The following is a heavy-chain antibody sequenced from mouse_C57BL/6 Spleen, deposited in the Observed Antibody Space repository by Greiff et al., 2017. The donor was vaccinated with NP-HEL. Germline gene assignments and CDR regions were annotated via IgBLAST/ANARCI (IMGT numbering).Heavy chain of an antibody. D-gene: IGHD2-3*01. J-gene: IGHJ4*01. CDR1: GYTFTSYW. V-gene: IGHV1-64*01. CDR3: AKDGYYAMDY. CDR2: IHPNSGST. Sequence: QVQLQQPGAELVKPGASVKLSCKASGYTFTSYWMHWVKQRPGQGLEWIGMIHPNSGSTNYNEKFKSKATLTVDKSSSTAYMQLRSLTSEDSAVYYCAKDGYYAMDYWGQGTSVTVSS.